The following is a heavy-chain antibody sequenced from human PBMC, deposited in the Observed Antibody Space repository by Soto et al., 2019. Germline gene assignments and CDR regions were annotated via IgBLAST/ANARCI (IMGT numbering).Heavy chain of an antibody. Sequence: EVQLVESGGGLVEPGGSLRLSCATSGFSFQNAWMIWVRQAPGKGLEWVGRINGQPGGGTTDYAAPVKGRFTISRDDSKKTLYQKINCLKTGDTAVYYCNTEILYSGYAPPPPWGQETLVPVPS. D-gene: IGHD3-22*01. CDR1: GFSFQNAW. CDR2: INGQPGGGTT. V-gene: IGHV3-15*01. J-gene: IGHJ5*02. CDR3: NTEILYSGYAPPPP.